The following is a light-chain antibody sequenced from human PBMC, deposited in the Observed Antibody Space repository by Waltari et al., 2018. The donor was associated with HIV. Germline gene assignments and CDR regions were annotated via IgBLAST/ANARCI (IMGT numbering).Light chain of an antibody. Sequence: DIVMTQSPDSPAVPLCESATLNCTSRQNILYNSNNKNHLAWYQQKPGQPPKLLIYWASTRESGVPDRFSGSGSGTDFTLTISSLQAEDVAVYYCQQYYSTPFTFGPGTKAEIK. J-gene: IGKJ3*01. CDR1: QNILYNSNNKNH. CDR2: WAS. CDR3: QQYYSTPFT. V-gene: IGKV4-1*01.